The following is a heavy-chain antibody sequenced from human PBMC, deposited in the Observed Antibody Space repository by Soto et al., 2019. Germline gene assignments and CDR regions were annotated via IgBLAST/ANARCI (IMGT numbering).Heavy chain of an antibody. J-gene: IGHJ4*02. V-gene: IGHV4-34*01. Sequence: QVQLQQWGAGLLKPSETLSLTCAVYGGSFSGYYWSWIRQPPGKGLEWIGEIKDSGSTDYNPSLTSRDTILVDTSKSQFSLKLNSLTAADTAVYYCATGGHDWRDYWGQGTLVTVSS. CDR3: ATGGHDWRDY. D-gene: IGHD3-9*01. CDR1: GGSFSGYY. CDR2: IKDSGST.